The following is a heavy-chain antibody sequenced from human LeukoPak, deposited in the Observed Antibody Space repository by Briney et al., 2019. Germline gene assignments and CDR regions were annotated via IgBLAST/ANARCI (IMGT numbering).Heavy chain of an antibody. CDR3: ARLGRNWFDP. V-gene: IGHV1-69*05. Sequence: SVKVSCKASGGTFSSYAISWVRQAPGQGLEWMGGIIPIFGTANYAQKFQGRVTITTDESTSTAYMELGSLRSEDTAVYYCARLGRNWFDPWGQGTLVTVSS. CDR2: IIPIFGTA. D-gene: IGHD2-15*01. J-gene: IGHJ5*02. CDR1: GGTFSSYA.